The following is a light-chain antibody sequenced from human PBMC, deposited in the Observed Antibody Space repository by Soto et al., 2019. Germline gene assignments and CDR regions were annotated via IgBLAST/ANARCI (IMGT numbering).Light chain of an antibody. CDR2: GSS. CDR1: HDIRRD. J-gene: IGKJ1*01. CDR3: LQDFESPWT. Sequence: GESVRITCRASHDIRRDLAWFQQRPGKAPKXXIYGSSDLQSGVPSRCRCSGSGTDVSLTIISLQPEDFATYYCLQDFESPWTFGQGTKVDIK. V-gene: IGKV1-6*01.